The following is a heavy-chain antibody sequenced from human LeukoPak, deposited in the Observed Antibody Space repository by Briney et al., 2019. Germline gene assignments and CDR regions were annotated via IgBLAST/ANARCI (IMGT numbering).Heavy chain of an antibody. J-gene: IGHJ4*02. Sequence: GGSLRLSCAASGFTFSSSWMSWVRQVPGRGLEWVANIKHDGSERYHVDSVRGRFTISGDNAKNSLYLQMNSLRAEDTAVYYCASDGHSRANWGQGTLVTVSS. CDR3: ASDGHSRAN. V-gene: IGHV3-7*01. CDR2: IKHDGSER. CDR1: GFTFSSSW. D-gene: IGHD2-21*01.